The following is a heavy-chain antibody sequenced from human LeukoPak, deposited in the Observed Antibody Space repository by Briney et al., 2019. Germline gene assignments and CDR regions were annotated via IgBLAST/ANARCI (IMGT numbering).Heavy chain of an antibody. CDR1: GYTFTNYA. CDR3: ARVPIVVVPAAMDY. CDR2: INPNSGGT. Sequence: ASEKVSCKASGYTFTNYAISWVRQAPGQGLEWMGWINPNSGGTNYAQKFQGRVTMTRDTSISTAYMELSKLRSDDTAVYYCARVPIVVVPAAMDYWGQGTLVTVSS. D-gene: IGHD2-2*01. V-gene: IGHV1-2*02. J-gene: IGHJ4*02.